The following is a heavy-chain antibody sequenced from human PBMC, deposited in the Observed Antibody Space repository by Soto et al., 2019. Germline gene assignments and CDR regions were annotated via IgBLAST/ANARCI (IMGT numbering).Heavy chain of an antibody. Sequence: SETLSLTCAVSGGSMSSNAYFWAWVRHPPGQPLHCIGGVNYAGDACSSKSLRSRVTGSLDPLKSHYSLSLTFGTAADTAVFYCARHPYACQDPFDSWGQGAMVTVSS. CDR3: ARHPYACQDPFDS. J-gene: IGHJ4*02. CDR1: GGSMSSNAYF. CDR2: VNYAGDA. D-gene: IGHD2-2*01. V-gene: IGHV4-39*01.